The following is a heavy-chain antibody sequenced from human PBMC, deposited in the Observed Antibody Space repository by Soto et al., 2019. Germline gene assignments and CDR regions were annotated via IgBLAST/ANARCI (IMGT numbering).Heavy chain of an antibody. D-gene: IGHD6-13*01. J-gene: IGHJ4*02. CDR3: AKDIGFQQHLFVFDN. CDR2: ILPIFTTA. CDR1: GGTFSNYA. V-gene: IGHV1-69*01. Sequence: QVQLVQSGAEVKKPGSSVKVSCKASGGTFSNYAFSWVRQAPGQGLEWMGGILPIFTTATYAPKFQDRVTITADESTSTVYMDLSSLRSEDTALYYCAKDIGFQQHLFVFDNWCQGTLVTVSS.